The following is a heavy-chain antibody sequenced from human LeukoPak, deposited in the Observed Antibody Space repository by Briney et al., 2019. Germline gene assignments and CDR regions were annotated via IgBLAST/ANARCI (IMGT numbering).Heavy chain of an antibody. CDR1: GFTFSTYW. CDR2: IKQDGSVK. J-gene: IGHJ4*02. Sequence: GGSLRLSCVASGFTFSTYWMSWVRQTPEKGLEFVANIKQDGSVKNYMDSLKGRSTISRDNAGESLYLEINSLRADDTAVYYCARDPESSAFDLWGQGALVTVSS. CDR3: ARDPESSAFDL. V-gene: IGHV3-7*01.